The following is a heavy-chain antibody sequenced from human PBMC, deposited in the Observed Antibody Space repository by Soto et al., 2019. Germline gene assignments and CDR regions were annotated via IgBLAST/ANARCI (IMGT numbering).Heavy chain of an antibody. CDR3: ARTGLQTVAATSYYYGLDV. CDR1: GFTFNSFG. D-gene: IGHD1-1*01. Sequence: QVQLVESGGGVVQPGTSLRLACEASGFTFNSFGMHWVRQAPGKGLEWVAMIWHDGTNKYYVDSVKGRFTISRDNSKDTLYLQMNNLRAEDTAVYYCARTGLQTVAATSYYYGLDVWGQGTTVTVSS. V-gene: IGHV3-33*01. J-gene: IGHJ6*02. CDR2: IWHDGTNK.